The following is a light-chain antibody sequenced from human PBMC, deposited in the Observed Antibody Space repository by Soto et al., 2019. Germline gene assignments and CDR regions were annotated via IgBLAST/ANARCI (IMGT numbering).Light chain of an antibody. J-gene: IGKJ1*01. CDR2: WAS. CDR1: QSVLKSSNNGNY. Sequence: DIVMTQSPDSLAVSLGERATINCKSSQSVLKSSNNGNYLAWYQQKPGQPPKLLINWASTRESGVPDRFSGSGSGTDFTLTISNLQAEDVAVYYCQQYYSGPPWTFGQGTRVEIK. V-gene: IGKV4-1*01. CDR3: QQYYSGPPWT.